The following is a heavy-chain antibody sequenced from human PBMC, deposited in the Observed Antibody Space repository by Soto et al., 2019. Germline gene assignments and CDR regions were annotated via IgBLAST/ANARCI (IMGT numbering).Heavy chain of an antibody. D-gene: IGHD2-15*01. J-gene: IGHJ4*02. CDR1: GFTFSSYA. CDR3: AKDRRGARTPGAEFDY. CDR2: ISGSGDST. V-gene: IGHV3-23*01. Sequence: LRLSCATSGFTFSSYAMSWVRQAPGKGLEWVSAISGSGDSTYYVDSVKGRFTISRDNPKNTLYLQLNNLRAEDTALYFCAKDRRGARTPGAEFDYWGQGTLVTVSS.